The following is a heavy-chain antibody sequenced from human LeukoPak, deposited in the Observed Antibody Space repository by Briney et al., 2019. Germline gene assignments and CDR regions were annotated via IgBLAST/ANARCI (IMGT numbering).Heavy chain of an antibody. CDR2: INTDGSST. CDR3: ARPMGGRYYFDY. CDR1: GFTFSSHW. D-gene: IGHD3-16*01. J-gene: IGHJ4*02. Sequence: GSLRPSCAASGFTFSSHWMHWVRQAPGKGLVWVSRINTDGSSTSYADSVKGRFTISRDNAKNTLYLQMNSLRAEDTAVYYCARPMGGRYYFDYWGQGTLVTVSS. V-gene: IGHV3-74*01.